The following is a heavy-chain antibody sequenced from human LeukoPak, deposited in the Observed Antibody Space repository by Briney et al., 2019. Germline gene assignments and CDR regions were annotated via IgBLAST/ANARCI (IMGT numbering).Heavy chain of an antibody. D-gene: IGHD1-26*01. CDR2: INPDSGVT. J-gene: IGHJ4*02. CDR3: ARVGSGSYDC. CDR1: GYTFTSYY. V-gene: IGHV1-2*02. Sequence: ASVKVSCKSSGYTFTSYYMNWVRQAPGQGLEWMGWINPDSGVTKYAQKFQGRVTMTRDTSISTAYMELSRLLSDDTAVYYCARVGSGSYDCWGQGTLVTVSS.